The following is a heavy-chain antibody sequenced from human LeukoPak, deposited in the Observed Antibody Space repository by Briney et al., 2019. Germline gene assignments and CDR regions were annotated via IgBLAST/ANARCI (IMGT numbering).Heavy chain of an antibody. CDR1: GFTFSNYA. Sequence: GGSLRLSCAASGFTFSNYAMSWVRQAPGEGLEWVSAITGGGSGIYYADSMKSRFTISRDNSKNTLYLQINSLRAEDTAVYYCAKWGDYDVLTGYYVSDYWGQGTLVTVSS. CDR3: AKWGDYDVLTGYYVSDY. D-gene: IGHD3-9*01. V-gene: IGHV3-23*01. CDR2: ITGGGSGI. J-gene: IGHJ4*02.